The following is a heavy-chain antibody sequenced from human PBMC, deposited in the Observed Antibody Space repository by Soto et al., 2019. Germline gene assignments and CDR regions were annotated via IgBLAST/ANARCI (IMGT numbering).Heavy chain of an antibody. Sequence: EASVKVSCKASGYTFTGYYMHWVRQAPGQGLEWMGWINPNSGGTNYAQKFQGWVTMTRDTSISTAYMELSRLRSDDTAVYYCARELIRYFGLIENDAFDIWGQGTMVTVSS. V-gene: IGHV1-2*04. CDR1: GYTFTGYY. J-gene: IGHJ3*02. CDR3: ARELIRYFGLIENDAFDI. D-gene: IGHD3-9*01. CDR2: INPNSGGT.